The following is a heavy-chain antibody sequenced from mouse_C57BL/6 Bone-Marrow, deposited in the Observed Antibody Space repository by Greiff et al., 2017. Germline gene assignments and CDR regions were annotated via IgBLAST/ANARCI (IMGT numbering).Heavy chain of an antibody. Sequence: VMLVESDAELVKPGASVKISCKVSGYTFTDHTIHWMKQRPEQGLEWIGYIYPRDGSTKYNEKFKGKATLTADKSSSTAYMQLNSLTSEDSAVYFCAREGYITTPHFDYWGQGTTLTVSS. J-gene: IGHJ2*01. CDR2: IYPRDGST. V-gene: IGHV1-78*01. D-gene: IGHD1-1*01. CDR1: GYTFTDHT. CDR3: AREGYITTPHFDY.